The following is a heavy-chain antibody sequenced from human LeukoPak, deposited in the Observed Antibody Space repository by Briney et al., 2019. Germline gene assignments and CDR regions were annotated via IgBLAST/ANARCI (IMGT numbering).Heavy chain of an antibody. V-gene: IGHV4-59*01. J-gene: IGHJ5*02. Sequence: SETLSLTCTVSGGSISSYYWSWIRQPPGKGLEWIGYIYYSGSTNYNPSLKSRVTISVDTSKNQFSLKLSSVTAAGTAVYYCAGVRFSWWFDPWGQGTLVTVSS. CDR1: GGSISSYY. CDR3: AGVRFSWWFDP. D-gene: IGHD3-3*01. CDR2: IYYSGST.